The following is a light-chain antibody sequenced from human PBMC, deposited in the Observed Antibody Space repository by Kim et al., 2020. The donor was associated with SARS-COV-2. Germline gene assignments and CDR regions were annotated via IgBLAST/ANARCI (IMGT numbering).Light chain of an antibody. CDR3: LQHNDYPLT. J-gene: IGKJ4*01. CDR1: QGIRSD. CDR2: ATS. V-gene: IGKV1-17*01. Sequence: DIQMTQSPSSLSASVGDRVTITCRASQGIRSDLAWFQQKAGRGPQRLIYATSTLQSGVPSRFSGSRSGTEFTLTISSLQPEDFATYYCLQHNDYPLTFGGGTKVEI.